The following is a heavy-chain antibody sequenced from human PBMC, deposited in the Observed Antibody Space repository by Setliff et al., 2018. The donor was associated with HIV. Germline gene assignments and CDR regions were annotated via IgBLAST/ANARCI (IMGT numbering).Heavy chain of an antibody. CDR1: GNSMSSDNYF. CDR3: ARDRRDDYYLTAYFDS. Sequence: PSETLSLTCTVSGNSMSSDNYFWVWVRQPPGKGLEWVGNIFHSGNTYYSPSLKSRVTMSLDTSMNQFSLELTSVTATDTAVYYCARDRRDDYYLTAYFDSLGQGTVVTVSS. CDR2: IFHSGNT. J-gene: IGHJ4*02. V-gene: IGHV4-39*02. D-gene: IGHD1-26*01.